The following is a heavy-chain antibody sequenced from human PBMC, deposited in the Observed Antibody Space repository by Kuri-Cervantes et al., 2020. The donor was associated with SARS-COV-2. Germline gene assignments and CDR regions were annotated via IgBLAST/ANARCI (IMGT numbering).Heavy chain of an antibody. Sequence: SVKVSCKASGGTFSSAIISWVRQAPGQGLEWMGGIMPALGMPNYAQKFRGRVTLTADTSTTTAYLELSGLKTEDTALYYCAKVETASLDSWGQGTQVTVSS. CDR1: GGTFSSAI. D-gene: IGHD3-3*01. J-gene: IGHJ4*02. CDR3: AKVETASLDS. CDR2: IMPALGMP. V-gene: IGHV1-69*10.